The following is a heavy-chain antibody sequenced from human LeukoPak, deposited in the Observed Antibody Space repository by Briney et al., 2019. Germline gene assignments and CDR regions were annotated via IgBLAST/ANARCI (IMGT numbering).Heavy chain of an antibody. V-gene: IGHV4-4*07. J-gene: IGHJ4*02. Sequence: SETLSLTCTVSGGPISSYYWSWIRQPAGKGLEWIGRMYRSGSTNYNPSLKSRVTMSVDTSKNQFSLKLRSVTAADTAVYYCARLYSRVGPFDYWGQGTLVTVSS. CDR1: GGPISSYY. CDR2: MYRSGST. D-gene: IGHD5-18*01. CDR3: ARLYSRVGPFDY.